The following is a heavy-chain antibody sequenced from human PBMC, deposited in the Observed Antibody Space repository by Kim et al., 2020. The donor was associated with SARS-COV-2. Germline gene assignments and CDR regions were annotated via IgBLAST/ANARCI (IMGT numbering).Heavy chain of an antibody. J-gene: IGHJ3*02. CDR1: GYSFTSYW. D-gene: IGHD5-12*01. V-gene: IGHV5-51*01. CDR3: ARAYSGYDYSRVGVYGGNCLDI. CDR2: IYPGDSDT. Sequence: GESLKISCKGSGYSFTSYWIGWVRQMPGKGLEWMGIIYPGDSDTRYSPSFQGQVTISADKSISTAYLQWSSLKASDTAMYYCARAYSGYDYSRVGVYGGNCLDIWGQGTMVTVSS.